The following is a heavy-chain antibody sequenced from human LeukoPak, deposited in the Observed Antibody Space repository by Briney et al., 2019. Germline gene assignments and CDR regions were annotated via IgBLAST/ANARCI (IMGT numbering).Heavy chain of an antibody. CDR2: ISGSGGST. D-gene: IGHD3-16*02. CDR1: GFTFSSYA. CDR3: TTDLGDYVWGSYRF. J-gene: IGHJ4*02. V-gene: IGHV3-23*01. Sequence: GGSLRLSCAASGFTFSSYAMSWVRQAPGKGLEWVSAISGSGGSTYYADSVRGRFTISRDNSKNTLYLQMNSLKTEDTAVYYCTTDLGDYVWGSYRFWGQGTLVTVSS.